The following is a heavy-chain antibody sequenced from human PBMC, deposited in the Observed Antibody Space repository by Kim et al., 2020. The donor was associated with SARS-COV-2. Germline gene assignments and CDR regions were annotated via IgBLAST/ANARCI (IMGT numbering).Heavy chain of an antibody. V-gene: IGHV3-30*01. CDR3: ARAAAGAYFDY. J-gene: IGHJ4*02. Sequence: YYADSVKGRFTISRDNSKNTLYLQMNSLRAEDTAVYYCARAAAGAYFDYWGQGTLVTVSS. D-gene: IGHD6-13*01.